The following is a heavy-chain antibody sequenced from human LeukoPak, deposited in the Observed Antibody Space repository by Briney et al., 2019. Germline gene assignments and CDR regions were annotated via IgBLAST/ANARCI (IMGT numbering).Heavy chain of an antibody. Sequence: GASVKVSCKASGYTFTSYDINWVRQATGQGLEWMGWMNPNSGNTGYAQKFQGRVTMTRNTSISTAYMELSSLRSEDTAVYYCARGTYYSSSWYVWNLQNINWFDPWGQGTLVTVSS. CDR3: ARGTYYSSSWYVWNLQNINWFDP. D-gene: IGHD6-13*01. CDR1: GYTFTSYD. V-gene: IGHV1-8*01. CDR2: MNPNSGNT. J-gene: IGHJ5*02.